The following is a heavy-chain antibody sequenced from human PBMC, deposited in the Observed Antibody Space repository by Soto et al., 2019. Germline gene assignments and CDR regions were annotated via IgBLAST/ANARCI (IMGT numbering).Heavy chain of an antibody. J-gene: IGHJ5*02. V-gene: IGHV4-59*01. CDR1: GGSISSYY. CDR3: ARAPITIFGVVSWFDP. CDR2: IYYSGST. Sequence: SETLSLTCTVSGGSISSYYWSWSRQPPGKGLEWIGYIYYSGSTNYNPSLKSRVTISVDTSKNQFSLKLSSVTAADTAVDYCARAPITIFGVVSWFDPWGQGTLVTVSS. D-gene: IGHD3-3*01.